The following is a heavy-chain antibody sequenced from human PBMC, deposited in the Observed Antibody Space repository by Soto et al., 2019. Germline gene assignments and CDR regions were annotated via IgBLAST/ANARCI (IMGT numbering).Heavy chain of an antibody. CDR1: GGSISNFY. CDR3: ARHKDAGSDRGGMDV. CDR2: VHYSGNT. D-gene: IGHD6-25*01. V-gene: IGHV4-59*08. Sequence: QVQLQESGPGLVKPSETLSLTCTVSGGSISNFYWTWIRQPPGKGLEWIGNVHYSGNTNYNPSLKRQATTSVDTAKNQLSLNPSSVTAADPAVYYCARHKDAGSDRGGMDVWGQGTTVTVSS. J-gene: IGHJ6*02.